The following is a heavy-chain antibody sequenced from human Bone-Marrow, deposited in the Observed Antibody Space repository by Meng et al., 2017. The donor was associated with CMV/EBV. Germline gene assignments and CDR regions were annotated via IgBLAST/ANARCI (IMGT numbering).Heavy chain of an antibody. J-gene: IGHJ4*02. CDR2: IYYRGNT. Sequence: SETLSLTCSVSGVSVSSSSYHWAWIRQSPGKGLEWIGTIYYRGNTYYNPSVKSRVTISVDTSRNQFSLKLTSVTAADTAVYYCARHHFSSHHLDFWGQGALVTVYS. D-gene: IGHD6-13*01. CDR3: ARHHFSSHHLDF. V-gene: IGHV4-39*01. CDR1: GVSVSSSSYH.